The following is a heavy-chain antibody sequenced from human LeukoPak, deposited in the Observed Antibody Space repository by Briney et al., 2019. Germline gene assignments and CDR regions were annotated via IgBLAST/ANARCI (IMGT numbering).Heavy chain of an antibody. Sequence: PGGSLRLSCAASGFTFSSYAMHWVRQAPGKGLEWVAVISYDGSNKYYADSVKGRFTISRDNSKNTLYLQMNSLRAEDTAVYYCARDRRSVDAFDIWGRGTMVTVSS. CDR1: GFTFSSYA. CDR3: ARDRRSVDAFDI. CDR2: ISYDGSNK. V-gene: IGHV3-30*04. J-gene: IGHJ3*02.